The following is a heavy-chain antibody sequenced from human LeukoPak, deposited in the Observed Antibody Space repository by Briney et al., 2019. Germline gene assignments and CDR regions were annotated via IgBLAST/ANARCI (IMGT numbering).Heavy chain of an antibody. Sequence: GGSLRLSCAASGFIFGVYSMSWVRQARGKGLEGVCFIRSKAYGETTEYAAPVKGRFTISKDDSRRIAYLQVNSLKAEDTAMYYCTRDARGGYYYVHWYFCLWGRGAMVTVSS. CDR2: IRSKAYGETT. V-gene: IGHV3-49*04. CDR1: GFIFGVYS. CDR3: TRDARGGYYYVHWYFCL. D-gene: IGHD5-24*01. J-gene: IGHJ2*01.